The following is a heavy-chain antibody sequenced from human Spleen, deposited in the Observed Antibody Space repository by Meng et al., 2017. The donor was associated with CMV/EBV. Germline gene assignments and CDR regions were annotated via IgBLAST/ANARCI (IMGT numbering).Heavy chain of an antibody. V-gene: IGHV3-7*01. J-gene: IGHJ5*02. CDR3: AGGYSRGFDP. D-gene: IGHD3-22*01. CDR1: GFTFNTYW. CDR2: IKEDGSEK. Sequence: LSLTCAASGFTFNTYWMHWVRQAPGKGLVWVANIKEDGSEKYYVDSVKGRFTISRDTAKSSLYLQMDSLRAEDTAVYYCAGGYSRGFDPWGQGTLVTVSS.